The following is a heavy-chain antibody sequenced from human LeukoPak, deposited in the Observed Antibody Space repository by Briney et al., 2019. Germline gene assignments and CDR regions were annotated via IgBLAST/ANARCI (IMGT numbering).Heavy chain of an antibody. CDR3: ARRMYYYDSSGYGGSWLDP. Sequence: PSETLSLTGTVSGGSISSDDWSWIRQPPGQGRGWSGYSYYIGSADYNPSRKSRLTISVDTSKNQFSLKLSSVTAADTAVYYCARRMYYYDSSGYGGSWLDPWGQGTLVTVSS. J-gene: IGHJ5*02. CDR2: SYYIGSA. CDR1: GGSISSDD. D-gene: IGHD3-22*01. V-gene: IGHV4-59*08.